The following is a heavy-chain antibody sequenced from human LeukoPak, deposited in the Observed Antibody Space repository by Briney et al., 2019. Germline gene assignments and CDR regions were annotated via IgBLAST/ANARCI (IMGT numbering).Heavy chain of an antibody. CDR2: IYHSGST. D-gene: IGHD1-26*01. V-gene: IGHV4-38-2*01. Sequence: SETLSLTCAVSGYSISSGYYWGLIRQPPGKVLEWRGSIYHSGSTYYNPSLKSRVTISVATSKNQFSLNLSSVTAAATAVYYCASKPFLTGSFDYWGQGTLVTVSS. CDR1: GYSISSGYY. J-gene: IGHJ4*02. CDR3: ASKPFLTGSFDY.